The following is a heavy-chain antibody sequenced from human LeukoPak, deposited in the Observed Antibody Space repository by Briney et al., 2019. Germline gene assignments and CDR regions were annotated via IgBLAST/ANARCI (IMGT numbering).Heavy chain of an antibody. CDR3: TRGLRSHWDRIAAAGVFDY. D-gene: IGHD6-13*01. J-gene: IGHJ4*02. V-gene: IGHV1-69*01. Sequence: GASVKVSCKPSGGTLSSYAINWVRQAPGQGLEWMGGIIPIFETANYAQKFQGRVTITADESTSTAYMELSSLRSEDTAVYYCTRGLRSHWDRIAAAGVFDYWGQGTLVTVSS. CDR1: GGTLSSYA. CDR2: IIPIFETA.